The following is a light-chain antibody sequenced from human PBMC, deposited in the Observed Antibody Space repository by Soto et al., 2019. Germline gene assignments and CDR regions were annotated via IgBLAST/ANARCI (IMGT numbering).Light chain of an antibody. V-gene: IGKV1-5*03. Sequence: DIQMTQSPSTLSASVGDRVTITCRASQSISSWLAWYQQKPGKAPKLLIYNASSLESGVQSRFSGSGSGTEFTLTISRLQPDDFATYYCQQYNSYPTFGQGTKVEIK. CDR2: NAS. CDR1: QSISSW. CDR3: QQYNSYPT. J-gene: IGKJ1*01.